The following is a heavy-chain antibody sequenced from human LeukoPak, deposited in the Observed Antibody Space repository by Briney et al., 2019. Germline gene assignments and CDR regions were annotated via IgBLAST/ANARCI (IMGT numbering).Heavy chain of an antibody. J-gene: IGHJ3*02. CDR1: GYTFTSYG. D-gene: IGHD6-6*01. Sequence: GASVKVSCKASGYTFTSYGITWVRQAPGQGLEWMGGIIPIFGTANYAQKFQGRVTITADKSTSTAYMELSSLRSEDTAVYYCARGSSSRHDAFDIWGQGTMVTVSS. V-gene: IGHV1-69*06. CDR3: ARGSSSRHDAFDI. CDR2: IIPIFGTA.